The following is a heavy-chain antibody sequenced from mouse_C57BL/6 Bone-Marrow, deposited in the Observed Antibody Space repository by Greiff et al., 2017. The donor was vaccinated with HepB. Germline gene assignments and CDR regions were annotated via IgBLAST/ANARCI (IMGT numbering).Heavy chain of an antibody. D-gene: IGHD2-2*01. J-gene: IGHJ1*03. Sequence: EVQVVESGGGLVQSGRSLRLSCATSGFTFSDLYMEWVRQAPGKGLEWIAASRNKANDYTTEYSASVKGRFIVSRDTSQSILYLQMNALRAEDTAIYYCARVITRDWYFDVWGTGTTVTVSS. CDR2: SRNKANDYTT. CDR1: GFTFSDLY. CDR3: ARVITRDWYFDV. V-gene: IGHV7-1*01.